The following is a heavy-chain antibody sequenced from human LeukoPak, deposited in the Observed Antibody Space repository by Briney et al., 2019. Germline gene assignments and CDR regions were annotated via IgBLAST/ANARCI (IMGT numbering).Heavy chain of an antibody. CDR3: ARPVDTAYFDY. D-gene: IGHD5-18*01. J-gene: IGHJ4*02. V-gene: IGHV4-34*01. CDR2: INHSGST. CDR1: GGSFSGYY. Sequence: PSETLSLTCAVYGGSFSGYYWSWIRQPPGKGLEWIGEINHSGSTNYNPSLKSRVTISVDTSKNQFSLKLSSVTAADTAVYYCARPVDTAYFDYWGQGTLVTVSS.